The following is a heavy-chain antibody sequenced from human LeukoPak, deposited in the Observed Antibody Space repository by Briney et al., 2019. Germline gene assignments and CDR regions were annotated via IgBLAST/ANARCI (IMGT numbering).Heavy chain of an antibody. D-gene: IGHD6-19*01. CDR1: GGTFSTSL. CDR2: IIPIFGTA. CDR3: AGSSSGWLYFDY. J-gene: IGHJ4*02. Sequence: GASVKVSCKASGGTFSTSLLSWVRQAPGQRPEWMGGIIPIFGTANYAQEFQGRVTITADKSTSTVYMELSSLRSDDTAVYFCAGSSSGWLYFDYWGQGTLVIASS. V-gene: IGHV1-69*06.